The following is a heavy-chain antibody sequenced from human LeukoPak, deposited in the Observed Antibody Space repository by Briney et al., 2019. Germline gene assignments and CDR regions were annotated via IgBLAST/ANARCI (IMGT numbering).Heavy chain of an antibody. CDR1: GFPFSSYA. CDR2: ISSNGGST. D-gene: IGHD6-13*01. CDR3: AKATYSSSWNLYFDY. V-gene: IGHV3-64*01. Sequence: PGGSLRLSCAASGFPFSSYATHWVRQAPGKGLEYVSAISSNGGSTSYANSVKGRFTISRDNSKNTLYLQMGSLRAEDTAVYYCAKATYSSSWNLYFDYWGQGTLVTVSS. J-gene: IGHJ4*02.